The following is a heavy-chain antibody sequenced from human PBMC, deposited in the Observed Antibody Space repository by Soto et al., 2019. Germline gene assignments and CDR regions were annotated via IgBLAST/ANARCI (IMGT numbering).Heavy chain of an antibody. V-gene: IGHV3-23*01. CDR1: GFTFSSYV. D-gene: IGHD6-6*01. CDR3: ALVRVSSSSGGMHF. Sequence: GGSLRLSCAASGFTFSSYVMSWVRQAPGKGLEWVSAMSGGGDSTYYADSVKGRFTISRDSSKNTVYLEMNSLRGEDAGVDYCALVRVSSSSGGMHFRGQGTTVTVS. CDR2: MSGGGDST. J-gene: IGHJ6*02.